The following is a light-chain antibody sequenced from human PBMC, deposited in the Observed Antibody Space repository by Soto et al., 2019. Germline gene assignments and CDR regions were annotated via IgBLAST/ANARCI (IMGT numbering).Light chain of an antibody. CDR3: QQRNIWPPVT. CDR2: GTS. CDR1: QSVTTN. V-gene: IGKV3-15*01. Sequence: EVVMTQSPASLSVSPGERATLSCRASQSVTTNLAWYQQKPGQAPRLLIYGTSNRAAGVPARYSGSRSGTDFTLTISSLEPEDFAVYYCQQRNIWPPVTFGQGTRLEIK. J-gene: IGKJ5*01.